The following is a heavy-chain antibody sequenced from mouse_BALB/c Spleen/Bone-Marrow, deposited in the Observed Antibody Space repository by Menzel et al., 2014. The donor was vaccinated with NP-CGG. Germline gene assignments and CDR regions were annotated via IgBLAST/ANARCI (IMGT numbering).Heavy chain of an antibody. J-gene: IGHJ2*01. D-gene: IGHD4-1*01. CDR1: GFTFSSFG. Sequence: EVQLVESGGGLVQPGGSRKLSCAASGFTFSSFGMHWVRQAPEKGLEWVAYISSGSSTIFYADTVKGRFTVSRDNPKNTLFLQMTSLRSEDTAMYFCTRGGNWDDFDSWGQGTTLIVSS. CDR3: TRGGNWDDFDS. CDR2: ISSGSSTI. V-gene: IGHV5-17*02.